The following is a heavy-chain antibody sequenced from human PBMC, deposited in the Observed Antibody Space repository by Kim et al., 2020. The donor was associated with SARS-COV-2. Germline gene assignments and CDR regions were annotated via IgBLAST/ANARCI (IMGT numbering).Heavy chain of an antibody. J-gene: IGHJ4*01. V-gene: IGHV3-21*01. CDR2: ITSRSSYI. CDR1: GFTFSSYS. Sequence: GGSLRLSCAASGFTFSSYSMNWVRQAPGKGLEWVSSITSRSSYIYYEDSVKGRFTISRDNAKNSLYLQMNSLRAEDTAVYYCARDSDGDDLVDYWGQGALGTVSS. CDR3: ARDSDGDDLVDY. D-gene: IGHD4-17*01.